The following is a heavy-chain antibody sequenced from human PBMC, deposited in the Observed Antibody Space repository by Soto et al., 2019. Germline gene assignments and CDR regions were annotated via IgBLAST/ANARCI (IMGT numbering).Heavy chain of an antibody. CDR2: FDPEDGET. D-gene: IGHD3-9*01. V-gene: IGHV1-24*01. J-gene: IGHJ4*02. CDR3: ATSDILTGYYFDY. Sequence: ASVKVSCKVSGYTLTELSMHCVRQAPGKVLEWMGGFDPEDGETIYAQKFQGRVTMTEDTSTDTAYMELSSLRSEDTAVYYCATSDILTGYYFDYWGQGTLVTVSS. CDR1: GYTLTELS.